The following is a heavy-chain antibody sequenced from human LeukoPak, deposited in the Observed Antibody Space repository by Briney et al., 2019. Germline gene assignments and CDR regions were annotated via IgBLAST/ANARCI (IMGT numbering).Heavy chain of an antibody. Sequence: ASVKVSCKASGYTFTGCFMHGVRQAPRQGLEWVGWIDPYCCGTNYAQKFQGRVTMTRDTSISTAYMELSRLRSDDTAVYYCARATEGYSYAYYCDYWGQGTLVTVSS. CDR3: ARATEGYSYAYYCDY. V-gene: IGHV1-2*02. D-gene: IGHD5-18*01. J-gene: IGHJ4*02. CDR1: GYTFTGCF. CDR2: IDPYCCGT.